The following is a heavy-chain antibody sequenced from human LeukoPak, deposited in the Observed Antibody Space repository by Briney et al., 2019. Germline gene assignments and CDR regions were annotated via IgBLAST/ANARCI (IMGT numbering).Heavy chain of an antibody. V-gene: IGHV6-1*01. Sequence: SQTLSLTCVISGDRVSSNSAAWKWIWRSPSRGLEWLGGTYYRSKWYTGFPVSVKSRITINPDTSKNQFSLQLNSVTPEDTAVYYCARGTTGHKMDVWGQGTTVTVSS. CDR3: ARGTTGHKMDV. CDR1: GDRVSSNSAA. D-gene: IGHD1-1*01. J-gene: IGHJ6*02. CDR2: TYYRSKWYT.